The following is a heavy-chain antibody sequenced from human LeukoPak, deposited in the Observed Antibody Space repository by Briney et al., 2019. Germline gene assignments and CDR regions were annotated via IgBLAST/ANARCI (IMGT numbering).Heavy chain of an antibody. V-gene: IGHV4-34*01. CDR1: GGSFSGYY. CDR3: AREGMAAAGTLSADAFDI. Sequence: SETLSLTCAVYGGSFSGYYWSWIRQPPGKGLEWIGEINHSGSTYYNPSLKSRVTISVDRSKNQFSLKLSSVTAADTAVYYCAREGMAAAGTLSADAFDIWGQGTMVTVSS. J-gene: IGHJ3*02. CDR2: INHSGST. D-gene: IGHD6-13*01.